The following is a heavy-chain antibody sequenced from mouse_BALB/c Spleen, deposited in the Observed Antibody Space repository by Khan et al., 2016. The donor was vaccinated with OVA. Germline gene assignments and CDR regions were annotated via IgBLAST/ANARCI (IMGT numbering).Heavy chain of an antibody. Sequence: VQLKESGAEFVRSGASVKLSCTTSGFNIKDYYMHWVKQRPKRGLEWIGWIDPENGDTEFAPKFQGKATMTADTSSNTAYLHLSSLTSEDTAVYYGNAAKLSLWFRSWGQGTLVTVSA. CDR3: NAAKLSLWFRS. CDR1: GFNIKDYY. CDR2: IDPENGDT. D-gene: IGHD1-3*01. V-gene: IGHV14-4*02. J-gene: IGHJ3*01.